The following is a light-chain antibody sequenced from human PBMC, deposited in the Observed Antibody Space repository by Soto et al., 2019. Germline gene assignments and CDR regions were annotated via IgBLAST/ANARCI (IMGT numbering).Light chain of an antibody. CDR2: DAS. CDR1: VSVNTY. J-gene: IGKJ4*01. V-gene: IGKV3-11*01. Sequence: EVVLTQSPATLSLSPGETATLSCRASVSVNTYVAWYRQKHGQAPKLLIYDASNRATGIPDRFSGSGSVTDFTLTISSLEPEDSAVYYCQQRNNWPLTFGGGTNVDIK. CDR3: QQRNNWPLT.